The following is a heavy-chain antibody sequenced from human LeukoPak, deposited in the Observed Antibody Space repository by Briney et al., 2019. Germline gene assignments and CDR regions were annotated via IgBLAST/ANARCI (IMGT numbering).Heavy chain of an antibody. CDR2: ISGSGGTI. CDR1: GFTFSDYY. CDR3: ARPLTGTTTVFDY. D-gene: IGHD1-7*01. Sequence: NPGGSLRLSCAASGFTFSDYYMSWIRQAPGKGLEWVSYISGSGGTIYYADSVKGRFILSRDNAKNSLYLQMNSLRAEDTAVYYCARPLTGTTTVFDYWGQGTLVTVSS. V-gene: IGHV3-11*04. J-gene: IGHJ4*02.